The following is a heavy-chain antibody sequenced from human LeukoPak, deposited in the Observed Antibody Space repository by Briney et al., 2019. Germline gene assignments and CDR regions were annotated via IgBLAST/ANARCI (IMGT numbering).Heavy chain of an antibody. V-gene: IGHV3-9*01. CDR1: GFTFDDYA. D-gene: IGHD6-13*01. Sequence: GGSLRLSCAASGFTFDDYAMHWVRQAPGKGLEWVSGISWNSGSIDYADSVKGRFTISRDNAKNSLYLQMNSLRAEDTALYYCARGGRALVPFDYWGQGTLVTVSS. CDR3: ARGGRALVPFDY. CDR2: ISWNSGSI. J-gene: IGHJ4*02.